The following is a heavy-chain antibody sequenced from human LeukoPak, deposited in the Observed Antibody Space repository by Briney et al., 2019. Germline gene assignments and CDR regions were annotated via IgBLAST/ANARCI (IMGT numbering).Heavy chain of an antibody. D-gene: IGHD2-2*01. J-gene: IGHJ3*01. CDR3: ARQGPYCSATNCYVSFGAFDF. Sequence: SETLSLTCTVSGGSISSSSYYWVWIRQPPGQGLEWSVSIYYSGSSYYNPSLKSRVTISVDTSKNQFSLKVPSVTAVDTAIYYCARQGPYCSATNCYVSFGAFDFWGHGTMVTVSS. CDR2: IYYSGSS. CDR1: GGSISSSSYY. V-gene: IGHV4-39*01.